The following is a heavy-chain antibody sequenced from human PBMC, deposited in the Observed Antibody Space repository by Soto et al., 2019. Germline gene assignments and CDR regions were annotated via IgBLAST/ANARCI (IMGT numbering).Heavy chain of an antibody. CDR2: LIPMFGTT. CDR3: ARAVVLTFTRFYDMDV. J-gene: IGHJ6*02. V-gene: IGHV1-69*18. D-gene: IGHD3-9*01. CDR1: GGTFSSYS. Sequence: QVQLVQSGAEVKTPGSSVKVSCKASGGTFSSYSINWVRRAPGQGLEWMGRLIPMFGTTDYAQRFQGRVTFTADESTSSASMEVTNLTSEDTAVYYSARAVVLTFTRFYDMDVWGQGTTVTVSS.